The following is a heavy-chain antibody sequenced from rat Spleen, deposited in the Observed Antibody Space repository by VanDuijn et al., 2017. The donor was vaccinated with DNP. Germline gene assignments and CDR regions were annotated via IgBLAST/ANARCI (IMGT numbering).Heavy chain of an antibody. D-gene: IGHD4-3*01. CDR1: GFSLTAYN. V-gene: IGHV2-41*01. J-gene: IGHJ4*01. CDR3: ARDLIIRDTTCAMDA. CDR2: IWKNGAT. Sequence: QVQLKESGPGLVQPSQTLSLTCTVSGFSLTAYNVDWVGQAPGKGLEWLGVIWKNGATRYNSALKTRLSFSKATSKSQVFLKLNKLQTEDTANYYCARDLIIRDTTCAMDAWGQGTSVTVSS.